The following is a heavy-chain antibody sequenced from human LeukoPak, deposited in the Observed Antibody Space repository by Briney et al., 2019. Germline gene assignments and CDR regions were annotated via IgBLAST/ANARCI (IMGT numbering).Heavy chain of an antibody. CDR3: ARCPISAAVRYFDWSFDY. D-gene: IGHD3-9*01. J-gene: IGHJ4*02. CDR1: GYTFTGYY. CDR2: INPNSGGT. Sequence: EASVKVSCKASGYTFTGYYMHWVRQAPGQGLEWMGWINPNSGGTNYAQKFQGRVTMTRDMSISTAYMELSRLRSDDTAVYYCARCPISAAVRYFDWSFDYWGQGTLVTVSS. V-gene: IGHV1-2*02.